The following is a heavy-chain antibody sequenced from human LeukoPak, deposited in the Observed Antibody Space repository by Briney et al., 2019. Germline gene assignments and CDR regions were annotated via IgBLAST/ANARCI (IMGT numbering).Heavy chain of an antibody. CDR2: ISYDGSNK. CDR1: GFTFSSYG. D-gene: IGHD3-10*01. CDR3: TKSGVQKWFRGAFDI. J-gene: IGHJ3*02. V-gene: IGHV3-30*18. Sequence: GGSLRLSCAASGFTFSSYGMHWVRQAPGKGLEWVAVISYDGSNKYYADSVKGRFTISRDNSKNTVHLQMNSLRAEDTAVYYCTKSGVQKWFRGAFDIWGQGVMVTVSS.